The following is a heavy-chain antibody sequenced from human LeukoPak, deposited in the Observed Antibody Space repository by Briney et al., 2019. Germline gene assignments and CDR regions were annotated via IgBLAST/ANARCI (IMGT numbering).Heavy chain of an antibody. D-gene: IGHD3-22*01. CDR3: ARVLWYYYDSSGYRDAFDI. Sequence: ASVKVSCKASGYTFTSYGISWVRQAPGQGLEWMGWISAYNGNTNYAQKLQGRVTMTRDMSTSTVYMELSSLRSEDTAVYYCARVLWYYYDSSGYRDAFDIWGQGTMVTVSS. CDR1: GYTFTSYG. V-gene: IGHV1-18*01. CDR2: ISAYNGNT. J-gene: IGHJ3*02.